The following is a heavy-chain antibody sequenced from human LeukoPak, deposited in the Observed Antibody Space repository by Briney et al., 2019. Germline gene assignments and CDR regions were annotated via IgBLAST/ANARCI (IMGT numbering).Heavy chain of an antibody. J-gene: IGHJ5*02. V-gene: IGHV4-39*07. Sequence: PSETLSLTCTVSGGSISSSSYYWGWIRQPPGKGLEWIGSIYYSGSTYYNPSLKSRVTISVDTSKNQFSLKLSSVTAADTAVYYCARAKNHYYDSSGYLADWFDPWGQGTLVTVSS. CDR2: IYYSGST. CDR1: GGSISSSSYY. D-gene: IGHD3-22*01. CDR3: ARAKNHYYDSSGYLADWFDP.